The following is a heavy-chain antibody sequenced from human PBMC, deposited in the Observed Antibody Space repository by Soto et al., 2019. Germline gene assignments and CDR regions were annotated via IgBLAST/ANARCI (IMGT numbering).Heavy chain of an antibody. CDR2: ISYDGSDK. D-gene: IGHD3-3*01. CDR3: ATMERLFDY. V-gene: IGHV3-30*03. Sequence: QLQLVESGGGVVQPGRSLRLSCAASGFTFSDYGMHWVRQAPGTGLEWVAVISYDGSDKYYADSVKGRFTISRDNSKNRLYLQMYSLRAEDTAVYYCATMERLFDYWGQGTLVTVSS. CDR1: GFTFSDYG. J-gene: IGHJ4*02.